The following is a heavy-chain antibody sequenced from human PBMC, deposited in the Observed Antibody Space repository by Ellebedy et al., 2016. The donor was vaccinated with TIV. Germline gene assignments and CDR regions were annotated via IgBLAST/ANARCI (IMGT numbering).Heavy chain of an antibody. J-gene: IGHJ3*01. CDR1: GTSVSSYY. D-gene: IGHD3/OR15-3a*01. CDR2: VFYSGSA. Sequence: MPSETLSLTCSVSGTSVSSYYWSWIRQSPGKGLEWIGNVFYSGSATYNPSLKGRVTMSFHKSRTEFSLNVTSLTAADTAVYYCARHVCRYSILGLVLCSRASGDVFDVWGQGTMVTVST. V-gene: IGHV4-59*08. CDR3: ARHVCRYSILGLVLCSRASGDVFDV.